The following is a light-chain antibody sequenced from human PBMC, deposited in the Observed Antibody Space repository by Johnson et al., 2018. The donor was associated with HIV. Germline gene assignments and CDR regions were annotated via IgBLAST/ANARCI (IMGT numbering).Light chain of an antibody. CDR3: ATWDSSLSAFYV. J-gene: IGLJ1*01. CDR1: SSNIGNHY. CDR2: DNN. Sequence: QSVLTQPPSVSAAPGQKVTISCSGTSSNIGNHYVSWYQLLPGTAPKLLIYDNNQRPSGIPDRFSVSKSGTSATLGITGLQTGDEADYYCATWDSSLSAFYVFGTGTKVTVV. V-gene: IGLV1-51*01.